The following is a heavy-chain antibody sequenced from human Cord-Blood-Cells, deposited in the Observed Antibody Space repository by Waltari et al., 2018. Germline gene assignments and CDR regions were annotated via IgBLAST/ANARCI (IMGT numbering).Heavy chain of an antibody. D-gene: IGHD6-6*01. CDR1: GGSFSGYY. J-gene: IGHJ2*01. V-gene: IGHV4-34*01. Sequence: QVQLQQWGAGLLKPSETLSLTCAVYGGSFSGYYWSWIRQPPGKGLGWIGEINHSGSTNYNPSLKSRVTISVDTSKNQFSLKLSSVTAADTAVYYCAYKYSSSSWYFDLWGRGTLVTVSS. CDR2: INHSGST. CDR3: AYKYSSSSWYFDL.